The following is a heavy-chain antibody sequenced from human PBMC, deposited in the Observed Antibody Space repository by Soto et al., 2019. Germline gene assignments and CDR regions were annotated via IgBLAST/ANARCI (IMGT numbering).Heavy chain of an antibody. D-gene: IGHD3-22*01. V-gene: IGHV3-33*01. Sequence: QVQLVESGGGVVQPGRSLRLSCAASGFTFSSYGMHWVRQAPGKGLEWVAVIWYDGSNKYYADSVKGRFTISRDNSKNTLYLQMNSLRAEDTAVYYCARDLDYYDSSGQTGVGYWGQGTLVTVSS. CDR1: GFTFSSYG. J-gene: IGHJ4*02. CDR2: IWYDGSNK. CDR3: ARDLDYYDSSGQTGVGY.